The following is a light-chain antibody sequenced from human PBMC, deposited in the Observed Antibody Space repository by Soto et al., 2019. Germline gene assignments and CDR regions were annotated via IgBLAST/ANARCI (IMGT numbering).Light chain of an antibody. CDR1: QSVSSSY. V-gene: IGKV3-20*01. CDR3: YQYGSSPRYT. J-gene: IGKJ2*01. CDR2: GAS. Sequence: EIVLTQSPGTLSLSPGERATLSCRASQSVSSSYLAWYQQQPGQAPRLLIYGASSRATGIPDRFSGSGSGTDFTLTISRLEPADFAVYYCYQYGSSPRYTFGQGTKLEIK.